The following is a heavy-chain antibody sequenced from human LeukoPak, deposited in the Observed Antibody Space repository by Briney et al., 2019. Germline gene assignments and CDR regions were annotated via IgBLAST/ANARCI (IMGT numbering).Heavy chain of an antibody. CDR3: AAAAPFDY. CDR2: IYASGTI. V-gene: IGHV4-4*07. Sequence: SETLSLTCTVSGGSIRSYYWSWIRQPAGKGLEWIGRIYASGTITYNPSLESRVSMSVDTSKNQFSLNLSSVTAADTAVYYCAAAAPFDYWGQGTLVTVSS. J-gene: IGHJ4*02. D-gene: IGHD6-13*01. CDR1: GGSIRSYY.